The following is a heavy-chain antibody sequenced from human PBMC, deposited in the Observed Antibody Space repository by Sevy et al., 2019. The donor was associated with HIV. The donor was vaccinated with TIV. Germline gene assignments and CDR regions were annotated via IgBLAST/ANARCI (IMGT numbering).Heavy chain of an antibody. D-gene: IGHD3-22*01. CDR1: GFTFSSYS. CDR3: ARGGNYYDSSGYSYIAFDY. V-gene: IGHV3-21*01. J-gene: IGHJ4*02. CDR2: ISSSSSYI. Sequence: GGSLRLSCAASGFTFSSYSMNWVHQAPGKGLEWVSSISSSSSYIYYADSVKGRFTISRDNAKNSLYLQMNSLRAEDTAVYYCARGGNYYDSSGYSYIAFDYWGQGTLVTVSS.